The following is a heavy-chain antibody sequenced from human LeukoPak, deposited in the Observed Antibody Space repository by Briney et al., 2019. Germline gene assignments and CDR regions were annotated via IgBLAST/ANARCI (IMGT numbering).Heavy chain of an antibody. Sequence: PGGSLRLSCAASGFTFNNYAMTWVRQASGKGLVWGSVINSGGSSYYADSVKGRFTVSRDNSKNTLYLQMNSLRDEDTAVYYCAKGQGYNYGDSIDYWGQGTLVTVSS. V-gene: IGHV3-23*03. CDR3: AKGQGYNYGDSIDY. CDR1: GFTFNNYA. CDR2: INSGGSS. D-gene: IGHD5-18*01. J-gene: IGHJ4*02.